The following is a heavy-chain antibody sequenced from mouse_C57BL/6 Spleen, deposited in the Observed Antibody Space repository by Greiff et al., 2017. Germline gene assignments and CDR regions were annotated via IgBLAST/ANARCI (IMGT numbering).Heavy chain of an antibody. CDR1: GFTFSSYA. J-gene: IGHJ2*01. V-gene: IGHV5-4*03. CDR3: ARGPDGYCAHFDY. CDR2: ISDGGSYT. Sequence: EVKLMESGGGLVKPGGSLKLSCAASGFTFSSYAMSWVRQTPEKRLEWVATISDGGSYTYYPDNVKGRFTISRDNAKNNLYLQMSHLKSEDTAMYYCARGPDGYCAHFDYWGQGTTLTVSS. D-gene: IGHD2-3*01.